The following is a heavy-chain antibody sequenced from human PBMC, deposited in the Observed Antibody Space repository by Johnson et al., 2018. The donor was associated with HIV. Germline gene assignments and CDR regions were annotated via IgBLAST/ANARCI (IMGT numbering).Heavy chain of an antibody. CDR3: ARDGYSSGWYGNDAFDI. J-gene: IGHJ3*02. CDR1: GFTFDDYG. CDR2: IHWNGGST. D-gene: IGHD6-19*01. Sequence: VQLVESGGGVVQPGGSLRLSCAASGFTFDDYGMSWVRQAPGKGLEWVSGIHWNGGSTGYAESVKGRFTISRDNAKNSLYLQMNSLRAEDTAVYYCARDGYSSGWYGNDAFDIWGQGTMVTVSS. V-gene: IGHV3-20*04.